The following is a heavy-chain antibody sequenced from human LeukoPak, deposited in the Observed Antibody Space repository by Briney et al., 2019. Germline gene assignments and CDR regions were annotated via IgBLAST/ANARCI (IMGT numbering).Heavy chain of an antibody. D-gene: IGHD3-10*01. J-gene: IGHJ6*02. CDR1: GGTFSSYA. CDR2: IIPIFGTA. CDR3: ARDRVGVRGVTRYYYYGMDV. Sequence: SVKVSCKASGGTFSSYAISWVRQAPGQGLEWTGGIIPIFGTANYAQKFQGRVTITADESTSTAYMELSSLRSEDTAVYYCARDRVGVRGVTRYYYYGMDVWGQGTTVTVSS. V-gene: IGHV1-69*01.